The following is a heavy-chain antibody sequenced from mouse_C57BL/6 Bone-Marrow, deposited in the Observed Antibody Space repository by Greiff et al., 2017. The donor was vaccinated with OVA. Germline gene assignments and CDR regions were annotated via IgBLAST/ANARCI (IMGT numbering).Heavy chain of an antibody. CDR3: TTDGYYWCAY. Sequence: DVQLQESGAELVRPGASVKLSCTASGFNIKDDYMHWVKQRPEQGLEWIGWIDPENGDTEYASKFQGKATITADTSSNTAYLQLSSLTSEDTAVYYCTTDGYYWCAYWGQGTLVTVSA. J-gene: IGHJ3*01. CDR1: GFNIKDDY. CDR2: IDPENGDT. D-gene: IGHD2-3*01. V-gene: IGHV14-4*01.